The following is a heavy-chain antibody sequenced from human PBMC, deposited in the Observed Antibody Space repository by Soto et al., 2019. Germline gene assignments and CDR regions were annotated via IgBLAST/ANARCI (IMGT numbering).Heavy chain of an antibody. CDR3: AWSSSVDPYGYVHGGLDV. V-gene: IGHV4-59*01. CDR2: FYHSANS. CDR1: GGSIRSYY. J-gene: IGHJ6*02. D-gene: IGHD5-18*01. Sequence: PSETLSPTCSVSGGSIRSYYWSWIRKSPEKGLEWIGYFYHSANSNYNPSLKSRVTISVDTSKNPLSLSLRSVTAADTAVYFCAWSSSVDPYGYVHGGLDVWGQGTTVTVSS.